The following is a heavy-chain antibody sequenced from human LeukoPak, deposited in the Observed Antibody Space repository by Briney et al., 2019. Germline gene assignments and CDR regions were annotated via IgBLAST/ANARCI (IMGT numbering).Heavy chain of an antibody. D-gene: IGHD3-10*01. CDR1: GFTFTDYY. CDR3: AKDLGYYNSGSYSYYFDC. J-gene: IGHJ4*02. CDR2: INPNSGGT. V-gene: IGHV1-2*02. Sequence: GASVKVSCKASGFTFTDYYMHWVRQAPGQGLEWMGWINPNSGGTNYAQKFQGRVTMTRDTSISTAYMELSRLRSDDTAIYYCAKDLGYYNSGSYSYYFDCWGQGTPVTVSS.